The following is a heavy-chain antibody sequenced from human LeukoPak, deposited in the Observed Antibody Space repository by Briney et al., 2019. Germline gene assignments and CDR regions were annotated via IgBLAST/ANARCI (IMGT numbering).Heavy chain of an antibody. CDR3: ARSYYDSSGRSNDAFDI. CDR2: ISYDGSNK. CDR1: GFTFSSYA. Sequence: GGSLRLSCAASGFTFSSYAMHWVRQAPGKGLEWVAVISYDGSNKYYADSVKGRFTISRDNSKNTLYLQMNSLRAEDTAVYYCARSYYDSSGRSNDAFDIWGQGTMVTVSS. D-gene: IGHD3-22*01. J-gene: IGHJ3*02. V-gene: IGHV3-30*04.